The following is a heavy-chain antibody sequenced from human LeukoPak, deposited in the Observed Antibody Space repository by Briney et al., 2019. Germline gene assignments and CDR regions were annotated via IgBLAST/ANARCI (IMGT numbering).Heavy chain of an antibody. V-gene: IGHV4-61*02. CDR3: ARDGGLPMDP. D-gene: IGHD3-16*01. Sequence: SETLSLTCTVSGGSISSGSYYWSWIRQPAGKGLEWIGRIYTSESTNYNPSLKSRVTISVDTSKNQFALKLSYVTAADTAVYYCARDGGLPMDPWGQGTLVTVSS. CDR1: GGSISSGSYY. J-gene: IGHJ5*02. CDR2: IYTSEST.